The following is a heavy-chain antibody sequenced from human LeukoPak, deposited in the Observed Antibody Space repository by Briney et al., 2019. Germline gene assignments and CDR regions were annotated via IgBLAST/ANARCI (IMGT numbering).Heavy chain of an antibody. Sequence: RASVKVSCKASGYTFTGYYMHWVRQAPGQGLEWMGWINPNSGGTNYAQKFQGRVTMTRDTSISTAYMELSSLRSEDTAVYYCATYHLSYYYDSSGYSAFDIWGQGTMVTVSS. D-gene: IGHD3-22*01. V-gene: IGHV1-2*02. CDR3: ATYHLSYYYDSSGYSAFDI. CDR1: GYTFTGYY. J-gene: IGHJ3*02. CDR2: INPNSGGT.